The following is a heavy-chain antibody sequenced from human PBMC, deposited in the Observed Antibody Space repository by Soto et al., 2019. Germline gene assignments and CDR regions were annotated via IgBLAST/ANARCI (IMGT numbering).Heavy chain of an antibody. CDR2: ISYDGSNK. CDR1: GFTFSSYA. J-gene: IGHJ3*02. CDR3: AKSGGGSPAGGAFDI. V-gene: IGHV3-30-3*02. D-gene: IGHD1-26*01. Sequence: PGGSLRLSCAASGFTFSSYAMHWVRQAPGKGLEWVAVISYDGSNKYYADSVKGRFTISRDNSKNTLYLQMNSLRAEDTAVYYCAKSGGGSPAGGAFDIWGQGTMVTVSS.